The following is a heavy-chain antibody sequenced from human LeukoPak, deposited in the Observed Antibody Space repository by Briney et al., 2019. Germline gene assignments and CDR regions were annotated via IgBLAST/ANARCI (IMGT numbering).Heavy chain of an antibody. Sequence: GGSLRLSCAASGFTFSCYEMNWVRQAPGKGLEWVSYISSSGSTIYYADSVKGRFTISRDNAKNSLYLQMNSLRAEDTAVYYCARGGFRGYSYGYSDYWGQGTLVTVSS. J-gene: IGHJ4*02. CDR3: ARGGFRGYSYGYSDY. CDR1: GFTFSCYE. CDR2: ISSSGSTI. V-gene: IGHV3-48*03. D-gene: IGHD5-18*01.